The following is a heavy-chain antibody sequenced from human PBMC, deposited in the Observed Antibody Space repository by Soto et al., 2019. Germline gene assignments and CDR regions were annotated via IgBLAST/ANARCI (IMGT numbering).Heavy chain of an antibody. CDR2: FDPENGEI. Sequence: EASVKVSCKVSGNTLSELSMHWVRQAPGKGLEWMGGFDPENGEIVYAQKFQGRVSMTEDTSTDTAYMELSSLRSDDTAVYYCATLASMNYGFSGYDFWGQGTLVTVSS. CDR1: GNTLSELS. CDR3: ATLASMNYGFSGYDF. V-gene: IGHV1-24*01. D-gene: IGHD3-22*01. J-gene: IGHJ4*02.